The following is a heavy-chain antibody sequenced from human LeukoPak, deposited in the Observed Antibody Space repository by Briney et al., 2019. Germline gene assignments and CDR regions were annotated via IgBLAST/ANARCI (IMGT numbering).Heavy chain of an antibody. CDR3: EKAQGDDCGDY. Sequence: GSLRLSCAASAFCFSSYDARSGPQAPGKGLEWVSAISGSGGSTYYADSVKGRFTISRDNSKNTLYLQMNSLRAEDTAVYYCEKAQGDDCGDYWGQGTLVTVSS. CDR1: AFCFSSYD. V-gene: IGHV3-23*01. CDR2: ISGSGGST. D-gene: IGHD2-21*02. J-gene: IGHJ4*02.